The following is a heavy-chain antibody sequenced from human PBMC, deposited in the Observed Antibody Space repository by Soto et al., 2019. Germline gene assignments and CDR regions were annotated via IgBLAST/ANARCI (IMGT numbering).Heavy chain of an antibody. D-gene: IGHD3-22*01. CDR3: AKDGYYEHAFDI. CDR2: ISYDGSNK. Sequence: QVQLVESGGGVVQPGRSLRLSCAASGFTFSSYGMHWVRQAPGKGLEWVAVISYDGSNKYYADSVKGRFTISRDNYKNTLYLQMNSLRAEDTAVYYCAKDGYYEHAFDIWGQGTMVTVSS. CDR1: GFTFSSYG. V-gene: IGHV3-30*18. J-gene: IGHJ3*02.